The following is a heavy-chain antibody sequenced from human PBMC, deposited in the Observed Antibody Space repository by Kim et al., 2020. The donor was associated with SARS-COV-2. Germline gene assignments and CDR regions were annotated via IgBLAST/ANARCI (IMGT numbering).Heavy chain of an antibody. Sequence: GGSLRLSCAASGFTFSSYSMNWVRQAPGKGLEWVASISSSSSYIYYADSGKGRFTISRENAKNSLYLQMNSLRAEDTAVYYCARQDRYYYDSSGYYLNAFDIWGQGTMVTVSS. D-gene: IGHD3-22*01. CDR2: ISSSSSYI. CDR3: ARQDRYYYDSSGYYLNAFDI. CDR1: GFTFSSYS. V-gene: IGHV3-21*01. J-gene: IGHJ3*02.